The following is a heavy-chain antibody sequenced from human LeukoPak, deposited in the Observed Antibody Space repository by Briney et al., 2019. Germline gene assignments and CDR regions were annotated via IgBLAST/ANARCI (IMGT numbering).Heavy chain of an antibody. V-gene: IGHV4-61*01. CDR3: ASYSDYYGSGSYSFDY. D-gene: IGHD3-10*01. Sequence: SETLSLTCTVSGGSVSSGSYYWSWIRQPPGKGLEWIGYIYYSGSTNYNPSLKSRVTISVDTSKNQFSLKLSSVTAADTAVYYCASYSDYYGSGSYSFDYWGQGTLVTVSP. CDR2: IYYSGST. J-gene: IGHJ4*02. CDR1: GGSVSSGSYY.